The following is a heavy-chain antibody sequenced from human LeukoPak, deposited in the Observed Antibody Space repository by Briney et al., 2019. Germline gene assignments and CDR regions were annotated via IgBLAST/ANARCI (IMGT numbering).Heavy chain of an antibody. J-gene: IGHJ4*02. D-gene: IGHD2-15*01. CDR2: ISSSSSTI. CDR3: ARDHRPNYCSGGSCYNRFDY. V-gene: IGHV3-48*01. Sequence: PGGSLRLSCAASGFTFSSYSMTWVRQAPGKGLEWASYISSSSSTIYYADSVKGRFTISRDNAKNSLYLQMNSLRAEDTAVYYCARDHRPNYCSGGSCYNRFDYWGQGTLVTVSS. CDR1: GFTFSSYS.